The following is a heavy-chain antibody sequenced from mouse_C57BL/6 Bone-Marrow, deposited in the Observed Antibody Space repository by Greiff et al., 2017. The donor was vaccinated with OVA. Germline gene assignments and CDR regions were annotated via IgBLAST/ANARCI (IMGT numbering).Heavy chain of an antibody. J-gene: IGHJ3*01. V-gene: IGHV1-78*01. CDR1: GYTFTDHT. D-gene: IGHD1-1*01. CDR2: IYPRDGST. Sequence: VMLVESDAELVKPGASVKISCKVSGYTFTDHTIHWMKQRPEQGLEWIGYIYPRDGSTKYNEKFKGKATLTADKSSSTSYMQLNSLTSEDSAVYFCARSYYYGSVGWFAYWGQGTLVTVSA. CDR3: ARSYYYGSVGWFAY.